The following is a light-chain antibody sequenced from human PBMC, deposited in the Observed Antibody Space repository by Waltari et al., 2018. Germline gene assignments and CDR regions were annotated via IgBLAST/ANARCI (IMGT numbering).Light chain of an antibody. CDR3: AAWDDSLNGWV. CDR2: NDE. Sequence: QSVLTPPPSASGTPGQSVTISCSGSSSNIGSNSVNWYQQLPGSAPKLLIYNDEHRPSGVPDRFSGSKSGSSASLAISGLQSEDEADYYCAAWDDSLNGWVFGGGTKLTVL. CDR1: SSNIGSNS. V-gene: IGLV1-44*01. J-gene: IGLJ3*02.